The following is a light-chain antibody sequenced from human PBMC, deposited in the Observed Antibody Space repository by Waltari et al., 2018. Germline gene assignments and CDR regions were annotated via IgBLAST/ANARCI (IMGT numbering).Light chain of an antibody. CDR3: AAWDDSLNGNV. CDR1: SSNIGSNT. CDR2: SNN. V-gene: IGLV1-44*01. Sequence: QSVLTQPPSASGTPGQRVTISCSGSSSNIGSNTVNWYQHLPGTAPKLLIYSNNQRPSGVPDRFSGSTSGTSASLAISGLQSEDEADYYCAAWDDSLNGNVFGSGTKMTVL. J-gene: IGLJ6*01.